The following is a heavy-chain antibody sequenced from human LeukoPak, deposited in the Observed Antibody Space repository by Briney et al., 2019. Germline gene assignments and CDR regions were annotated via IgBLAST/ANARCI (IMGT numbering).Heavy chain of an antibody. V-gene: IGHV3-30-3*01. D-gene: IGHD3-10*01. J-gene: IGHJ5*02. CDR3: ARDTELYYGSGDRQGFDP. CDR2: IAYDGSNK. Sequence: GRSLRLSCAASGFTFRTYCMHWVRQAPAKGLGWVAVIAYDGSNKYYADSVKGRFTISRDNSKSTLFLQMNSLRAEDTAVYYCARDTELYYGSGDRQGFDPWGQGTLVTVSS. CDR1: GFTFRTYC.